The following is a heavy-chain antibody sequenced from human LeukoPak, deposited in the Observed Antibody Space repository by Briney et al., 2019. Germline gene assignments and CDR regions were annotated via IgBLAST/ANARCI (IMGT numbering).Heavy chain of an antibody. CDR3: ARDRSSGARRAFDI. Sequence: PSQTLSLTCTVSGGSISSGGYYWSWIRQPPGKGLEWIGYIYHSGSTYYNPSLKSRVTISVDRSKNQFSLKLSSVTAADTAVYYCARDRSSGARRAFDIWGQGTMVTVSS. J-gene: IGHJ3*02. CDR1: GGSISSGGYY. D-gene: IGHD6-6*01. V-gene: IGHV4-30-2*01. CDR2: IYHSGST.